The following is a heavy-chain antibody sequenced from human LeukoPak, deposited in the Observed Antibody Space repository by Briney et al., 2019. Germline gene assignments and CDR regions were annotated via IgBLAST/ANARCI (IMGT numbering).Heavy chain of an antibody. CDR2: INHSGST. CDR1: GGSFSGYY. CDR3: KSSGSFDY. D-gene: IGHD2-15*01. Sequence: SETLSLTCAVYGGSFSGYYWSWIRQPPGKGLEWIGEINHSGSTNYNPSLKSRVTISVVTSKNQFSLKLSSVTAADTAVYYCKSSGSFDYWGQGTLVTVSS. J-gene: IGHJ4*02. V-gene: IGHV4-34*01.